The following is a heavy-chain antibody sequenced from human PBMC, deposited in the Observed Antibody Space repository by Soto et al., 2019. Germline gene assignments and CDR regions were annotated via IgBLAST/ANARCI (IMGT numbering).Heavy chain of an antibody. V-gene: IGHV3-74*01. CDR1: GFTFSKFW. D-gene: IGHD6-19*01. Sequence: GGSLRLSCVASGFTFSKFWMHWVRQAPGKGLVWVSRINSDGSDTDYADSVKGRFTISRDNAKNTLYLQVNSLRAEDTAVYYCASEAVYYYGMDVWGLGTTVTV. CDR3: ASEAVYYYGMDV. CDR2: INSDGSDT. J-gene: IGHJ6*02.